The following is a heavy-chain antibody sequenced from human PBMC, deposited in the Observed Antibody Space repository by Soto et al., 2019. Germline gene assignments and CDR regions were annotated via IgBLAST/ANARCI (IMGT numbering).Heavy chain of an antibody. V-gene: IGHV4-59*01. D-gene: IGHD6-19*01. Sequence: SETLSLTCTVSGGSISSYYWSWIRQPPGKGLEWIGYIYYSGSTNYNPSLKSRVTISVDTSKNQFSLKLSSVTAADTAVYYCARAPSSSGWYEESGWFDPWGQGTLVTVSS. CDR3: ARAPSSSGWYEESGWFDP. J-gene: IGHJ5*02. CDR1: GGSISSYY. CDR2: IYYSGST.